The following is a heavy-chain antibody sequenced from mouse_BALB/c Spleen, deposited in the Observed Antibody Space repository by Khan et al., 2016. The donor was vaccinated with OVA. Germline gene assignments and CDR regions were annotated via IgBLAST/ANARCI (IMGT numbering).Heavy chain of an antibody. CDR3: ARKNYYGYAMDY. J-gene: IGHJ4*01. Sequence: VQLQQPGPGLVKPSQSLSLTCTVTGYSITSDYAWDWIRQFPGNKLEWMGYIRYGGSTSYNPSLKSRISITRDTSKNQFFLQLNSVTTEDTATYYCARKNYYGYAMDYWGKGTSVTGSS. CDR2: IRYGGST. D-gene: IGHD1-1*01. V-gene: IGHV3-2*02. CDR1: GYSITSDYA.